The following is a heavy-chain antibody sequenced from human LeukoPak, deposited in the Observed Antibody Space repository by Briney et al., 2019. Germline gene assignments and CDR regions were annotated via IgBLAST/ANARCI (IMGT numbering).Heavy chain of an antibody. CDR2: IKSKTDGGTT. D-gene: IGHD1-26*01. Sequence: PGGSLRLSCAASGFTFSNAWMSWVRQAPGKGLEWVGRIKSKTDGGTTDYAAPVKGRFTISRDDSKSIAYLQMNSLKTEDTAVYYCTSWSSGTFDYWGQGTLVTVSS. CDR1: GFTFSNAW. V-gene: IGHV3-15*01. CDR3: TSWSSGTFDY. J-gene: IGHJ4*02.